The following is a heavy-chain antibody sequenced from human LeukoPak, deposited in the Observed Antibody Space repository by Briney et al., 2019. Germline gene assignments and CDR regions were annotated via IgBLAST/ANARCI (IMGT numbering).Heavy chain of an antibody. D-gene: IGHD4-17*01. CDR3: ASLRYPYYYCYGMDV. V-gene: IGHV4-59*01. Sequence: SETLSLTCTVSGGSISSYYWSWIRQPPGKGLEWIGYIYYSGSTNYNPSLKSRVTISVDTSKNQFSLKLSTVTAADTAVYYCASLRYPYYYCYGMDVWGQGTTVTVSS. CDR2: IYYSGST. J-gene: IGHJ6*02. CDR1: GGSISSYY.